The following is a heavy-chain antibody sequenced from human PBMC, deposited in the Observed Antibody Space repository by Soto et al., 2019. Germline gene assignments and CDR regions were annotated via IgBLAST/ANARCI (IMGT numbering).Heavy chain of an antibody. V-gene: IGHV4-30-4*01. D-gene: IGHD3-10*01. CDR3: ARAPTIYGSGSDTNWFDP. J-gene: IGHJ5*02. CDR2: IYYSGST. CDR1: GGSISSGDYY. Sequence: TSETLSLTCTVSGGSISSGDYYWSWIRQPPGKGLEWIGYIYYSGSTYYNPSLKSRVTISVDTSKNQFSLRLSSVTAADTAVYYCARAPTIYGSGSDTNWFDPWGQGTLVTVSS.